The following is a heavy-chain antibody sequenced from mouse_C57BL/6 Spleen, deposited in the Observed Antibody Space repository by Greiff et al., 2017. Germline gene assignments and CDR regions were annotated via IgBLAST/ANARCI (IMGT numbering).Heavy chain of an antibody. CDR3: AIIYYDPYYYSMDY. CDR2: IHPNSGRT. Sequence: QVQLQQPGAELVKPGASVKLSCKASGYTFTSYWMHWVKQRPGQGLEWIGMIHPNSGRTNYNEKFKSKATLTVDKSSSTADMQLSSLTSENSAVYYCAIIYYDPYYYSMDYWGQGTSVTVSS. D-gene: IGHD2-4*01. J-gene: IGHJ4*01. CDR1: GYTFTSYW. V-gene: IGHV1-64*01.